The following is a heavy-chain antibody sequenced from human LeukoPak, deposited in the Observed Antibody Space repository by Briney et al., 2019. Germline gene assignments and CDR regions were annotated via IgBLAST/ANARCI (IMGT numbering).Heavy chain of an antibody. V-gene: IGHV1-8*01. CDR2: MYPSSGNT. D-gene: IGHD2/OR15-2a*01. J-gene: IGHJ6*02. CDR3: ARGLDVERSSARSWGPKKFYYNVMDV. CDR1: GYTFTSSN. Sequence: GASVTVSCTVSGYTFTSSNINWVRQAPGQGLEWMGWMYPSSGNTAYAQRFQGRVTMTRDTSTNTAFLQLTSLRSEDTAVYYCARGLDVERSSARSWGPKKFYYNVMDVWGQGTTVTVSS.